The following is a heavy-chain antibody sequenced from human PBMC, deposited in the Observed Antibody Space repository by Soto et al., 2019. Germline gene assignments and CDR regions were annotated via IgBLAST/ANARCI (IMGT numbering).Heavy chain of an antibody. D-gene: IGHD2-15*01. CDR2: ISGGGGGT. V-gene: IGHV3-23*01. J-gene: IGHJ3*02. CDR1: EFAFSNFA. Sequence: GGSLRLSCVASEFAFSNFAISWVRQAPGKGLEWVSSISGGGGGTYYADSVKGRFSTSRDNARNTLYLQMNSLRPEDTAVYYCARAYCSGGSCYSGDAFDIWGQGTMVTVSS. CDR3: ARAYCSGGSCYSGDAFDI.